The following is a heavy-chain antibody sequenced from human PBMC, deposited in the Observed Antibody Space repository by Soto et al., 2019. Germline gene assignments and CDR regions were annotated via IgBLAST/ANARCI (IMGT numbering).Heavy chain of an antibody. CDR1: EGTFASYS. J-gene: IGHJ6*02. D-gene: IGHD2-21*01. V-gene: IGHV1-69*06. Sequence: QEELVQSGAEVKKPGSSVNVSCRTSEGTFASYSITWLRQAPGQRLEWMGEIIPLMRTVNYAQKFLDRVTITGDRSTSTVYMALSSLRSDDTAVYYCARDPVDLFGYLDVWGQGTPVTVSS. CDR2: IIPLMRTV. CDR3: ARDPVDLFGYLDV.